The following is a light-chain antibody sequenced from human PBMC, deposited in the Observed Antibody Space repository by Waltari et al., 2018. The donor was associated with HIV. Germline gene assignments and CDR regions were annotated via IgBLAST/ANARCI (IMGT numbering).Light chain of an antibody. Sequence: QSALTQPPSASGSPGQSVTISCTGTSSDVGGYNYVSRYQQHPEKAPKLTFYQVNQRPPGCPARFSGTKSGNRASLTVSGRQAEDEADYYCSSFAGSNNLMVFGGGTKLAVL. CDR3: SSFAGSNNLMV. CDR1: SSDVGGYNY. J-gene: IGLJ2*01. CDR2: QVN. V-gene: IGLV2-8*01.